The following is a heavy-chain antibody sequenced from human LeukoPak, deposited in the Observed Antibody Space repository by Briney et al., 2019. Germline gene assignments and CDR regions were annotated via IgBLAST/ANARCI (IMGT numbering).Heavy chain of an antibody. V-gene: IGHV4-39*01. J-gene: IGHJ4*02. Sequence: PSETLSLTCTVSGGSISSSSYYWGWIRQPPGKGLEWIGSIYYSGSTYYNPSLKSRVTISVDTSKNQFSLKLSSVTAADTAVYYCARHSLYYDSSGYSPPFDYWGQGTLVTVSS. CDR1: GGSISSSSYY. CDR3: ARHSLYYDSSGYSPPFDY. CDR2: IYYSGST. D-gene: IGHD3-22*01.